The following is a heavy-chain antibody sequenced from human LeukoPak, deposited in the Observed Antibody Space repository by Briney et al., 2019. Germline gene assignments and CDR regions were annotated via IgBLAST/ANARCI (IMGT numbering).Heavy chain of an antibody. CDR1: GGSISSSSYY. CDR3: AGLYDFWSGATSNDY. D-gene: IGHD3-3*01. Sequence: SETLSLTCTVSGGSISSSSYYWGWIRQPPGKGREWIASIYYSGSTYYNPFLKSRVTISVDTSKNQFSLKLSSVTAADTAVYYCAGLYDFWSGATSNDYWGQGTLVTVSS. CDR2: IYYSGST. V-gene: IGHV4-39*01. J-gene: IGHJ4*02.